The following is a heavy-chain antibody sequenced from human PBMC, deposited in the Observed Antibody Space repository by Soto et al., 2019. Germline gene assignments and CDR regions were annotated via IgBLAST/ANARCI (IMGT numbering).Heavy chain of an antibody. CDR1: ADSVSINSAP. CDR2: TYYRSKWYN. V-gene: IGHV6-1*01. J-gene: IGHJ4*02. D-gene: IGHD3-3*01. Sequence: WQTLSLSCAISADSVSINSAPWNWIRQSPSRGLEWLGRTYYRSKWYNDYAVSLKSRITINPDTSKNQFSLQLNSVTPEDTAVYYCARFPNDFWSGYGYYFDYWGQGTLVTVSS. CDR3: ARFPNDFWSGYGYYFDY.